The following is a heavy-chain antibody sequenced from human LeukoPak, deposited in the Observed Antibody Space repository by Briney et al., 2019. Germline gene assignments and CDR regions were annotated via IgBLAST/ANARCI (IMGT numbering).Heavy chain of an antibody. J-gene: IGHJ4*02. CDR2: INPNSGGT. Sequence: ASVKVSCKASGYTFTGYYMHWVRQAPGQGLEWMGWINPNSGGTNYAQKFQGWVTMTRDTSISTAYMELSRLRSDDTAVYYCAREAPLGIYDSSGYYYFDYWGQGTLVTVSS. CDR3: AREAPLGIYDSSGYYYFDY. CDR1: GYTFTGYY. D-gene: IGHD3-22*01. V-gene: IGHV1-2*04.